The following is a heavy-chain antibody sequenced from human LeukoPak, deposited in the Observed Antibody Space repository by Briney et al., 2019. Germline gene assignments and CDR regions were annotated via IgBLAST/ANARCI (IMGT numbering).Heavy chain of an antibody. CDR1: GFTFSNSW. CDR3: AAMAWG. J-gene: IGHJ4*02. Sequence: GGSLRLSCAASGFTFSNSWMHWVRQAPGKGLVWVSRINSDGSTRDYADSVRGRFTISRDNAKNTVYLQMNSLGAEDTAVYYCAAMAWGWGQGTLVTVSS. CDR2: INSDGSTR. V-gene: IGHV3-74*01. D-gene: IGHD1-26*01.